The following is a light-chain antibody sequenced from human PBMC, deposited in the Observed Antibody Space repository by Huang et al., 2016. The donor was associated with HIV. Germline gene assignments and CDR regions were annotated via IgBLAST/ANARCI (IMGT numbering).Light chain of an antibody. J-gene: IGKJ1*01. CDR1: QSISSY. Sequence: DIQMTQSPSSLSASVGDRVTITCRASQSISSYLNWYQQKPGKAPTLLIYAASSLQSGVPSRISGSGSGTDFTLTISSRQPEDFATYYCQQSYSTPPGGTFGPGTKVEIK. V-gene: IGKV1-39*01. CDR2: AAS. CDR3: QQSYSTPPGGT.